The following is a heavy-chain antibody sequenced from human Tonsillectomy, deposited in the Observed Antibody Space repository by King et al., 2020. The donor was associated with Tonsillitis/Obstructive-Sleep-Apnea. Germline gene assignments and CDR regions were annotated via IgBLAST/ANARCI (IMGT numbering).Heavy chain of an antibody. Sequence: QLQESGPGLVQPSETLSLTCTVSGGSVSSGLYYWSWIRQPPGKGPEWIGYIYYSGSTNYNPSLKSRDTISLDTSKNQFSLKMSSVTAADTAVYYCAIGRFLEWLLYPNWFDPWGQGTLVTVSS. CDR1: GGSVSSGLYY. J-gene: IGHJ5*02. CDR2: IYYSGST. D-gene: IGHD3-3*01. CDR3: AIGRFLEWLLYPNWFDP. V-gene: IGHV4-61*01.